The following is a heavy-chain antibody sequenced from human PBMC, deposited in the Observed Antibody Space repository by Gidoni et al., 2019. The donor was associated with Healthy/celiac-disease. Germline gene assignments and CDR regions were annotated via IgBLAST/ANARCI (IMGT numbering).Heavy chain of an antibody. D-gene: IGHD4-17*01. CDR2: IYPGDSDT. V-gene: IGHV5-51*03. J-gene: IGHJ2*01. Sequence: EVQLVQSGAEVTKPGASLTISCKGPGSSFTSYWIGWVRPLPGKGLGWVGIIYPGDSDTRYSPSFQGQVTISADKSIGNAYLQWSSLKASDTAMYYCARRRKIDYGGTYWYFDLWGRGTLVTVSS. CDR1: GSSFTSYW. CDR3: ARRRKIDYGGTYWYFDL.